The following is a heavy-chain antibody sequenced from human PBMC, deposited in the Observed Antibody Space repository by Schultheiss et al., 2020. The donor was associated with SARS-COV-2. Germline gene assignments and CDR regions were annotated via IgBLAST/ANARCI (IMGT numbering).Heavy chain of an antibody. D-gene: IGHD5-18*01. CDR2: ISSSSSYI. V-gene: IGHV3-21*01. Sequence: GGSLRLSCVASGFSFSTYSMHWVRQAPGKGLEWLSSISSSSSYIYYADSVKGRFTISRDNAENSLHLQMDSLRAEDTSVYYCAKGYTAMAWDYFDYWGQGTLVTVSS. CDR1: GFSFSTYS. J-gene: IGHJ4*02. CDR3: AKGYTAMAWDYFDY.